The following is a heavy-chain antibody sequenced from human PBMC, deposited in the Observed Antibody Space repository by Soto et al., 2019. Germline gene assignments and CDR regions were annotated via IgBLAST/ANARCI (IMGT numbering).Heavy chain of an antibody. CDR2: ISYYGSKE. CDR1: GGTFSNYG. J-gene: IGHJ6*02. Sequence: ALGHSWTASGGTFSNYGIHWVRKAPGKGLEWVTVISYYGSKEYYGDSVKGRFTISRDNSKNTLYLQMNSLRPEDTAVYYCAKDPQHHSYHDYGMDVWGQGTTVT. V-gene: IGHV3-30*18. CDR3: AKDPQHHSYHDYGMDV.